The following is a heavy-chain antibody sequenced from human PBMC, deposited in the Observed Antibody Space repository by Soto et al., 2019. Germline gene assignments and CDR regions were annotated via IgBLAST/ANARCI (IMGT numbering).Heavy chain of an antibody. Sequence: GASVKVSCKASGGTLTTFAFSWVRQAPGQGLEWMGGIVPILGSANYAQNFQGRVTITADASTSTAYMGLSSLRSEDTAVYYCASPRGYRGGWYTYFDYWGQGTLVTVSS. J-gene: IGHJ4*02. D-gene: IGHD6-19*01. V-gene: IGHV1-69*13. CDR3: ASPRGYRGGWYTYFDY. CDR2: IVPILGSA. CDR1: GGTLTTFA.